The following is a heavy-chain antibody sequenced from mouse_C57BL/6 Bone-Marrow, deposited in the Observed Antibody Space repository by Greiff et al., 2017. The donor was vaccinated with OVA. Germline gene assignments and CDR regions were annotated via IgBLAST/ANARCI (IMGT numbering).Heavy chain of an antibody. D-gene: IGHD1-1*01. CDR1: GFTFSDYY. J-gene: IGHJ2*01. V-gene: IGHV5-12*01. CDR3: ARLRYYGADY. Sequence: EVHLVESGGGLVQPGGSLKLSRAASGFTFSDYYMYWVRQTPEKRLEWVAYISNGGGSTYYPDTVKGRFTISRDNAKNTLYLQMSRLKSEDTAMYYCARLRYYGADYWGQGTTLTVSS. CDR2: ISNGGGST.